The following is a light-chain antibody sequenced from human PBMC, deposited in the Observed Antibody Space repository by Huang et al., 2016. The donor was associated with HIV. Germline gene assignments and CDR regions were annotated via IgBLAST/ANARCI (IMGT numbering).Light chain of an antibody. V-gene: IGKV2-29*02. CDR3: MQGKHFPRT. Sequence: DIVMIQTPLSLSVTPGQPASISCKSSQSLLHSDGKTYLYWYLQKPGQSPHLLIYEVSSRVSGVPDRFRGSGSGTDFTLKISRVEAEDVGVYYCMQGKHFPRTFGQGTKVEIK. CDR1: QSLLHSDGKTY. CDR2: EVS. J-gene: IGKJ1*01.